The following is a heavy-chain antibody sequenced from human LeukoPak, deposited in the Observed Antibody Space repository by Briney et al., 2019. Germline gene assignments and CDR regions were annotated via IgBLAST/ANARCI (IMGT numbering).Heavy chain of an antibody. CDR1: GGTFSSYA. D-gene: IGHD3-10*01. V-gene: IGHV1-69*06. CDR3: ARDRWFGESSGNDY. Sequence: ASVKVSCKASGGTFSSYAISWVRQAPGQGLEWMGGIIPIFGTANYAQKFRGRVTITADKSTRTAYMELRSLRSDDTAVYYCARDRWFGESSGNDYWGQGTLVTVSS. CDR2: IIPIFGTA. J-gene: IGHJ4*02.